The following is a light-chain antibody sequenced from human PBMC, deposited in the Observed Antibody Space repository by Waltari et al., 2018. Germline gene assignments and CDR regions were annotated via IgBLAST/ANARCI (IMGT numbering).Light chain of an antibody. CDR3: QQYYSTPLT. V-gene: IGKV4-1*01. CDR1: QSVLYSSNNDRNY. Sequence: DIVMTQSPDSLAVSLGERATINCKSSQSVLYSSNNDRNYLAWYQQKPGQPPKLLFYWASTRESGVPYRFRGSGSETDFTLTISSLQAEDVAVYFCQQYYSTPLTFGGGTKVEIK. CDR2: WAS. J-gene: IGKJ4*01.